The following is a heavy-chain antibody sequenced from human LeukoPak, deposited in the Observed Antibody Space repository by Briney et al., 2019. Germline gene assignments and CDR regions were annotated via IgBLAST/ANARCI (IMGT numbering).Heavy chain of an antibody. V-gene: IGHV1-18*01. J-gene: IGHJ4*02. CDR1: GYTFTSYG. CDR3: ASSRGAVAGTTFYDY. Sequence: ASVKVSCKASGYTFTSYGISWVRQAPGQGLEWMGWISAYNGNTNYAQKLQGRVTMTTDTSTSTAYMELSSLRSEDTAMYYCASSRGAVAGTTFYDYWGQGTLVTVSS. D-gene: IGHD6-19*01. CDR2: ISAYNGNT.